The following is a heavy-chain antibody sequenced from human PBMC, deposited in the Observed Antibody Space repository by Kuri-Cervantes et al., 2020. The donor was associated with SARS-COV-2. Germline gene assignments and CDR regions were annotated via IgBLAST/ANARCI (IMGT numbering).Heavy chain of an antibody. CDR3: ARSYDHYDYVWGSYRYTGRVGYFDH. CDR2: ISGSGDNT. Sequence: GESLKISCSASGFTFSDFAMTWVRQAPGKGLEWVSAISGSGDNTYYADSVKGRLIISRDNSKNTLYLQMNSLRAEDTAAYYCARSYDHYDYVWGSYRYTGRVGYFDHWGQGTLVTVSS. D-gene: IGHD3-16*02. J-gene: IGHJ4*02. CDR1: GFTFSDFA. V-gene: IGHV3-23*01.